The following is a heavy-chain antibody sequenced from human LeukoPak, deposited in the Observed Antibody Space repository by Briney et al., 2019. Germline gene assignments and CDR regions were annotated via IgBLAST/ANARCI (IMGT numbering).Heavy chain of an antibody. J-gene: IGHJ3*02. CDR2: INPSGCST. CDR1: GYTFTNYW. CDR3: ARDSRRIITMVRGAQMLGNAFDI. D-gene: IGHD3-10*01. Sequence: ASVKVSCKASGYTFTNYWIYWVRQAPGQGLEWMGIINPSGCSTNYAQRFQGRATMTRDTSTNTVYMDLSSLRSEDTAVYYCARDSRRIITMVRGAQMLGNAFDIWGQGTMVTVSS. V-gene: IGHV1-46*01.